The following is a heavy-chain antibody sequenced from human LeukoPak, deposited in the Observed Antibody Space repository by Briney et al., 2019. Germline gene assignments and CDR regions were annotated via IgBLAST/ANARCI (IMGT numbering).Heavy chain of an antibody. V-gene: IGHV3-30-3*01. CDR2: ISYDGSNK. D-gene: IGHD6-13*01. CDR1: GFTFSSYA. CDR3: ARDYRKAAGHLETWYFDL. Sequence: PGRSLRLSCAASGFTFSSYAMHWVRQAPGKGLEWVAVISYDGSNKYYADSVKGRFTISRDNSKNTLYLQMNSLRAEDTAVYYCARDYRKAAGHLETWYFDLWGRGTLVTVSS. J-gene: IGHJ2*01.